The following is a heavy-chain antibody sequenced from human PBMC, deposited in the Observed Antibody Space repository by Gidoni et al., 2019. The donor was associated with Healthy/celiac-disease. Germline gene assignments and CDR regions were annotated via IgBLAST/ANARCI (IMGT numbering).Heavy chain of an antibody. V-gene: IGHV5-51*01. CDR3: ARRDPPFYDFWSGMAFDI. D-gene: IGHD3-3*01. CDR1: GYSFTSYW. Sequence: EVQLVQSGAEVTKPGESLKISCKGSGYSFTSYWFGWVRQMPGKGLEWMGIIYPGDSDTRYSPSFQGQVTISADKSISTAYLQWSSLKASDTAMYYCARRDPPFYDFWSGMAFDIWGQGTMVTVSS. CDR2: IYPGDSDT. J-gene: IGHJ3*02.